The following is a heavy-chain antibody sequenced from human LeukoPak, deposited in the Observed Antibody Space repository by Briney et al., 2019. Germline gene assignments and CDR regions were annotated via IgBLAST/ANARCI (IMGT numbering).Heavy chain of an antibody. CDR2: ISASGDVT. CDR1: GFTFSKFP. J-gene: IGHJ4*02. D-gene: IGHD3-10*01. V-gene: IGHV3-23*01. CDR3: AKDLVSQRGVGSSEKVDY. Sequence: PGGSLRLSCAASGFTFSKFPMGWVRQAPGRGLEWVSAISASGDVTFYAESVKGRFTISRDNSKNTLYLQMNSLRAEDTAVYYCAKDLVSQRGVGSSEKVDYWGQGTLVTVSS.